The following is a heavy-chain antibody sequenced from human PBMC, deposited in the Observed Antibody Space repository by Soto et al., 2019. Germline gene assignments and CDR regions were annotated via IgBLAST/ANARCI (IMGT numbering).Heavy chain of an antibody. D-gene: IGHD2-15*01. CDR2: ISGSGGST. Sequence: EVQLLESGGGLVQPGGSLRLSCAASGFTFSSYAMSWVRQAPGKGLEWVSAISGSGGSTYYADSVKGRFTISRDNSKNTLYLQMNSLRAEDTAVYYCATVVARPGGLDYWGQGPLVTVSS. CDR1: GFTFSSYA. CDR3: ATVVARPGGLDY. J-gene: IGHJ4*02. V-gene: IGHV3-23*01.